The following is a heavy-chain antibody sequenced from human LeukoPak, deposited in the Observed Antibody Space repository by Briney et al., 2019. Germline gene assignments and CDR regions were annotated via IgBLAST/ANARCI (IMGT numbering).Heavy chain of an antibody. Sequence: SVKVSCKASGGTFSSYAISWVRQAPGQGLEWMGRIIPIFGTANYAQKFQGRVAITTDESTSTAYMELSSLRSEDTAVYYCARDIGSSYNWFDPWGQGTLVTVSS. D-gene: IGHD1-26*01. V-gene: IGHV1-69*05. CDR2: IIPIFGTA. CDR1: GGTFSSYA. J-gene: IGHJ5*02. CDR3: ARDIGSSYNWFDP.